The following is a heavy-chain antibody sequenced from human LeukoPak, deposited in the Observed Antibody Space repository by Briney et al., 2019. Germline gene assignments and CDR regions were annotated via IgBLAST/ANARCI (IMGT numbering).Heavy chain of an antibody. CDR3: ARVWHSGYDYHIDY. J-gene: IGHJ4*02. Sequence: PGGSLRLSCAASGFTVSSNYMSWVRQAPGKGLEWVSVIYSGGSTYYADSVKGRFTISRDNSKNTLYLQMNSLRAEDTAVYYCARVWHSGYDYHIDYWGQGTLVTVSS. CDR2: IYSGGST. CDR1: GFTVSSNY. V-gene: IGHV3-66*01. D-gene: IGHD5-12*01.